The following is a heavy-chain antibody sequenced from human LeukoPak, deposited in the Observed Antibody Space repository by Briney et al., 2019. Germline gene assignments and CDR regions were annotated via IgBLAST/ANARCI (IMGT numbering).Heavy chain of an antibody. CDR3: ASKLLPAAEQGLAY. D-gene: IGHD2-2*01. V-gene: IGHV3-7*01. J-gene: IGHJ4*02. CDR1: GFTFSNYW. Sequence: SGGSLRLSCAASGFTFSNYWMSWVRQAPGKGLEWVANIKQDGGEKYYVNSVKGRFTISRDNAKNSLYLQMNSLRAEDTAIYFCASKLLPAAEQGLAYWGQGTLVTVSS. CDR2: IKQDGGEK.